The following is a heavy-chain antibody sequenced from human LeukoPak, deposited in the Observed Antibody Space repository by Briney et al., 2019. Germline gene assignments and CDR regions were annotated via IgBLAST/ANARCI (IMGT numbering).Heavy chain of an antibody. V-gene: IGHV5-51*01. J-gene: IGHJ4*02. Sequence: GESLKISCKGSGYSFTNFWIGWVRQMPGKGLECMGIIYPGDSDTKYNPSFQGQVTISADKSITTAYPQWSSLKASDTAMYYCARGNYGSGTYYNVAFDFWGQGTLVTVSS. CDR2: IYPGDSDT. D-gene: IGHD3-10*01. CDR3: ARGNYGSGTYYNVAFDF. CDR1: GYSFTNFW.